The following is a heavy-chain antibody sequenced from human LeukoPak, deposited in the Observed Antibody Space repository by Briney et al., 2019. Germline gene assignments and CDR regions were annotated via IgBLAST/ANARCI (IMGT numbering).Heavy chain of an antibody. J-gene: IGHJ4*02. CDR3: ARAEYSYGYAWLVY. D-gene: IGHD5-18*01. CDR1: GGTFSSYT. CDR2: IIPIFGTA. V-gene: IGHV1-69*05. Sequence: ASVKVSCKASGGTFSSYTIRWVRQAPGQGLEWMGGIIPIFGTANYAQKFQGRVTITTDESTSTAYMELSSLRSEDTAVYYCARAEYSYGYAWLVYWGQGTLVTVSS.